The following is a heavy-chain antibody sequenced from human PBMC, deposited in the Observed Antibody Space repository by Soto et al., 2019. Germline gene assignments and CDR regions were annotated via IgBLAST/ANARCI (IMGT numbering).Heavy chain of an antibody. CDR3: ARGALSLTFDY. V-gene: IGHV4-39*01. D-gene: IGHD3-16*02. J-gene: IGHJ4*02. CDR2: IYYSGST. Sequence: SETLSLTCTVSGGSISSSSYYWGWIRQPPGKGLEWIGSIYYSGSTYYNPSLKSRVTISVDTSKNQFSLKLSSVTAADTAVYYCARGALSLTFDYWGQGTLVTVSS. CDR1: GGSISSSSYY.